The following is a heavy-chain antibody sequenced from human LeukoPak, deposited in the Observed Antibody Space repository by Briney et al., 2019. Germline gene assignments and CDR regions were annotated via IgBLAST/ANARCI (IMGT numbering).Heavy chain of an antibody. V-gene: IGHV4-59*12. CDR2: IHYSGST. Sequence: SETLSLTCTVSLSSIRSYYWSWIRQPPGKGLEWIGYIHYSGSTNNNPSLKSRVTISVDTSKNQFSLKLSSVTAADTAVYYCARDLPGLQFTYYYMDVWGKGTTVTISS. D-gene: IGHD5-24*01. CDR1: LSSIRSYY. CDR3: ARDLPGLQFTYYYMDV. J-gene: IGHJ6*03.